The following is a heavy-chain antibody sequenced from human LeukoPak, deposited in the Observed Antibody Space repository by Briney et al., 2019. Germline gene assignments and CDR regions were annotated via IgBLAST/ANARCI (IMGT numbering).Heavy chain of an antibody. Sequence: GGSLRLSCAASGFTFSSYSMNWVRQAPGKGLEWVSSISSGSSYIYYADSVKGRFTISRDNAKNPLYLQMNSLRAEDTAVYYCARDAYYYDSSGYYEEHDAFDIWGQGTKVTVSS. D-gene: IGHD3-22*01. CDR2: ISSGSSYI. V-gene: IGHV3-21*01. J-gene: IGHJ3*02. CDR3: ARDAYYYDSSGYYEEHDAFDI. CDR1: GFTFSSYS.